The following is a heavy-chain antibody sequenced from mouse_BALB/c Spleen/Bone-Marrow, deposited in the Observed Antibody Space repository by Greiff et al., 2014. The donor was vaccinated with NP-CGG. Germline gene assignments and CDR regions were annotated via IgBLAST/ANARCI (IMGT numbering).Heavy chain of an antibody. Sequence: QVHVKQSGAELVMPGASVKMSCKASGYTLTDYWMHWVKQRPGQGLEWIGAIDTSDSYTSYNQKFKGKATLTVDESSSTAYMQLSSLTSEDSAVYYCARGTGWYFDVWGAGTTVTVSS. V-gene: IGHV1-69*01. CDR1: GYTLTDYW. J-gene: IGHJ1*01. CDR3: ARGTGWYFDV. D-gene: IGHD4-1*01. CDR2: IDTSDSYT.